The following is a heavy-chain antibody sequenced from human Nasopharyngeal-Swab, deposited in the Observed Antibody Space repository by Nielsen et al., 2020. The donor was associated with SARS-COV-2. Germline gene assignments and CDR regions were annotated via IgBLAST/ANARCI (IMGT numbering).Heavy chain of an antibody. CDR3: ARMAAMDNYYYGMDV. D-gene: IGHD5-18*01. CDR1: GFSLSTSGMC. J-gene: IGHJ6*02. V-gene: IGHV2-70*01. CDR2: IDWDGDK. Sequence: SGPTLVKPTQTLTLTCTFSGFSLSTSGMCVSWIRQPPGKALEWLALIDWDGDKYYSTSLKTRLTISKDTSKNQVVLTMTNMDPVDTATYYCARMAAMDNYYYGMDVWGQGTTVTVSS.